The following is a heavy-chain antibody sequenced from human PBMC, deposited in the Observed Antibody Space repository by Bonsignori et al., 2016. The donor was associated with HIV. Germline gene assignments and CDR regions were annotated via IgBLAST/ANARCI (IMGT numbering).Heavy chain of an antibody. Sequence: WIRQPPGKGLEWIGSIYHSGSTYYNPSLKSRVTISVDTSKNQFSLKLSSVTAADTAVYYCARDSAEESFDYWGQGTLVTVSS. V-gene: IGHV4-38-2*02. J-gene: IGHJ4*02. CDR3: ARDSAEESFDY. CDR2: IYHSGST. D-gene: IGHD6-13*01.